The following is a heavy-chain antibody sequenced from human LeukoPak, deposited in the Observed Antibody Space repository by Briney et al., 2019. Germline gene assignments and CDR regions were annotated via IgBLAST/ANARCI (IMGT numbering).Heavy chain of an antibody. Sequence: PGGSLRLSCAASGFTFSSYGMSWVRQAPGKGLEWVSAISGSGGSTYYADSVKGRFTISRDNSKNTLYLQMNSLRAEDTAVYYCANDGTIFGVATWGFDRYFDYWGQGTLVTVSS. V-gene: IGHV3-23*01. D-gene: IGHD3-3*01. CDR3: ANDGTIFGVATWGFDRYFDY. CDR1: GFTFSSYG. CDR2: ISGSGGST. J-gene: IGHJ4*02.